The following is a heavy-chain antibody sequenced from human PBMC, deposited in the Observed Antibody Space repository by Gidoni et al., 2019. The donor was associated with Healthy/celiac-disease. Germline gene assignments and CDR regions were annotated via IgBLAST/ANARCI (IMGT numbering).Heavy chain of an antibody. D-gene: IGHD3-3*01. J-gene: IGHJ5*02. V-gene: IGHV3-11*05. CDR3: ARDPRLPYYDFWSGYYTEYNWFDP. CDR1: GFTFSDYY. Sequence: VQLVESGGGLVKPGGSLRLSCAASGFTFSDYYMSWIRQAPGKGLEWVSYISSSSSYTNYADSVKGRFTISRDNAKNSLYLQMNSLRAEDTAVYYCARDPRLPYYDFWSGYYTEYNWFDPWGQGTLVTVSS. CDR2: ISSSSSYT.